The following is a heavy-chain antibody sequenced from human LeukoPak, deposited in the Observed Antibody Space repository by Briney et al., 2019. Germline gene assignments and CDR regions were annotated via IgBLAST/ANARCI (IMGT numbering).Heavy chain of an antibody. CDR2: ISYSGAT. V-gene: IGHV4-39*07. CDR1: GGSISSRPYY. Sequence: SETLSLTCTVSGGSISSRPYYWGWVRQPPGKGLEWIGTISYSGATYYSPSLKSRVTISLDTSKNQFSLKLSSVTAADTAVYYCARSPYYYYMDVWGKGTTVTVSS. J-gene: IGHJ6*03. CDR3: ARSPYYYYMDV.